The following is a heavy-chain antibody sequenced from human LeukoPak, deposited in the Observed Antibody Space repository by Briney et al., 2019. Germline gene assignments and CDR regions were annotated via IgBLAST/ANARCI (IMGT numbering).Heavy chain of an antibody. J-gene: IGHJ5*02. CDR3: ARGQGYCSKTSCYTPSWFDP. D-gene: IGHD2-2*02. Sequence: ASVKVSCKASGYTFTSYDINWVRQATGQGLEWMGWMNPNSGNTGYAQKFQGRVTMTRNTSVSTAYMELSSLRSEDTAVYYCARGQGYCSKTSCYTPSWFDPWGQGTLVTASS. CDR2: MNPNSGNT. V-gene: IGHV1-8*01. CDR1: GYTFTSYD.